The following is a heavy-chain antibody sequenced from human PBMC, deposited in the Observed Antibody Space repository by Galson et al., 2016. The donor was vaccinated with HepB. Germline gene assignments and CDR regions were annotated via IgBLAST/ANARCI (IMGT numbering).Heavy chain of an antibody. V-gene: IGHV2-5*02. CDR2: LYWDDDK. D-gene: IGHD4-17*01. CDR3: AHTTVTKGFDS. Sequence: PALVKPTQTLTLTCTFSGFSLSTAGVAVGWIRQPPGKALEWLALLYWDDDKRYSPSLQTRLTLAKDTPKNQVVLTMTKMDPVDTATYYCAHTTVTKGFDSWGQGTLVTVSS. CDR1: GFSLSTAGVA. J-gene: IGHJ4*02.